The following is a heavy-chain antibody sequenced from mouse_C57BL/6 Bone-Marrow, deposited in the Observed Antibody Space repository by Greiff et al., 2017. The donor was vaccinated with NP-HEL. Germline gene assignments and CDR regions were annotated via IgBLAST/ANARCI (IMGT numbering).Heavy chain of an antibody. CDR2: ISYDGSN. CDR1: GYSITSGYY. D-gene: IGHD5-1-1*01. CDR3: ASSYPMDY. Sequence: EVQLQQSGPGLVKPSQSLSLTCSVTGYSITSGYYWNWIRQFPGNKLEWMGYISYDGSNNYNPSLKNRISFTRDTSKNQFFLKLNSVTTEDTATYYCASSYPMDYWGQGTSVTVSS. V-gene: IGHV3-6*01. J-gene: IGHJ4*01.